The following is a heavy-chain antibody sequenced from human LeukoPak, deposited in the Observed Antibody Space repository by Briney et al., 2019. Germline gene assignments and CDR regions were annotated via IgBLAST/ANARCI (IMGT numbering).Heavy chain of an antibody. Sequence: GGSLRLSCAASGFTPSSYWIHWVRHGPGKGLVWVSRSNSDGSIQQYADSVKGRFTISRDNAKNTLYMQMNSLRAEDTAVYYCVRGGNDWYGMDYWGQGTLVTVSA. CDR1: GFTPSSYW. V-gene: IGHV3-74*01. CDR3: VRGGNDWYGMDY. CDR2: SNSDGSIQ. J-gene: IGHJ4*02. D-gene: IGHD6-19*01.